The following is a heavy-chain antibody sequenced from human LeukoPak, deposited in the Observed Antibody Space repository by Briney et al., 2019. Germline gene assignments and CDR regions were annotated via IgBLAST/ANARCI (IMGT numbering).Heavy chain of an antibody. D-gene: IGHD6-25*01. CDR1: GFTFSRSW. CDR2: INQDGSVK. CDR3: ARDPGSSAFDI. V-gene: IGHV3-7*01. Sequence: GGSLRLSCAASGFTFSRSWMTWVRQAPGKGLEFVANINQDGSVKNYVDFVRGRFTISRDNAKNSLYLQMNSLRAEDTAVYYCARDPGSSAFDIWGQGTMVTVSS. J-gene: IGHJ3*02.